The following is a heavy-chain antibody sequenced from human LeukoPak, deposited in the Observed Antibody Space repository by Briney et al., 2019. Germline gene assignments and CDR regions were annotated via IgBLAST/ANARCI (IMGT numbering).Heavy chain of an antibody. CDR3: ARESGGGVLGYFDL. J-gene: IGHJ2*01. D-gene: IGHD3-10*01. CDR1: GFTFSDHF. V-gene: IGHV3-72*01. CDR2: TRKKANSYTT. Sequence: GGSLRLSCAASGFTFSDHFMDWVRQAPGKGLEWVGRTRKKANSYTTEYAASVKGRLTISRDDSKKSLYLQMNSLKTEDTAVYYCARESGGGVLGYFDLWGRGTLVSVSS.